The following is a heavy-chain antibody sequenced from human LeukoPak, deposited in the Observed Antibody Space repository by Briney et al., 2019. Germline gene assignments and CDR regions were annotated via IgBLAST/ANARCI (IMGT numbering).Heavy chain of an antibody. CDR3: ARGLRDGLTGNDVLDV. J-gene: IGHJ3*01. D-gene: IGHD3-9*01. Sequence: ASVRVSWRASGYNFKSYDINWVRPATGQGLEWMGWMNPHGDYTGYAQKFQDRVTMTSDSSTTTAYMELTSLTSEDTALYYCARGLRDGLTGNDVLDVWGLGTMVIVTS. CDR1: GYNFKSYD. CDR2: MNPHGDYT. V-gene: IGHV1-8*01.